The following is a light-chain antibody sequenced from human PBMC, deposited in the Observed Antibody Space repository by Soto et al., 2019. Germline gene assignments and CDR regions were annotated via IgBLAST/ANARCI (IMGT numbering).Light chain of an antibody. V-gene: IGLV6-57*04. CDR1: SGSIASNH. CDR2: KDN. Sequence: NFMLTQPHSVSESPGKTVTISCTRSSGSIASNHVQWYQQRPGSAPTTVIYKDNQRPSGVPDRFSGSIDSSSNSASLTISGLKTEDEADYYCQSYDSINVVFGGGTQLTVL. CDR3: QSYDSINVV. J-gene: IGLJ2*01.